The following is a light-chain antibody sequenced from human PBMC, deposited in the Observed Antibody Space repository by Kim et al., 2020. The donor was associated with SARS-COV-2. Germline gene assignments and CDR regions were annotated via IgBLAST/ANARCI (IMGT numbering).Light chain of an antibody. CDR3: QQFDVIPYT. Sequence: SVSVGDRVTITCQACEDIYNFLPWYQQKAGKAPQIMIYDASFLGTGVPARFSGRGSGTHFTLPITNLQPEDIATYYCQQFDVIPYTFGQGTKLEI. V-gene: IGKV1-33*01. CDR2: DAS. CDR1: EDIYNF. J-gene: IGKJ2*01.